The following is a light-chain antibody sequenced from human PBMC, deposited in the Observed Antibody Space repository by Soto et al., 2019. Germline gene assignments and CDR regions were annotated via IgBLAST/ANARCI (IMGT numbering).Light chain of an antibody. J-gene: IGLJ3*02. V-gene: IGLV1-44*01. CDR2: DNN. CDR3: AVWDDSLSGWV. Sequence: QAVVTQPPSASGTPGQRVTISCSGSSSNIGSNTVNWYQQLPGTAPKLLIYDNNQRPSGVPDRFSGSKSGASASLAISGLQSEDEADYYCAVWDDSLSGWVFGGGTKLTVL. CDR1: SSNIGSNT.